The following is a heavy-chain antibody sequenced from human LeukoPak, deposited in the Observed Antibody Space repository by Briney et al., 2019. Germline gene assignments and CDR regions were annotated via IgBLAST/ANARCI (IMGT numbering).Heavy chain of an antibody. CDR2: IIPIFGTA. J-gene: IGHJ4*02. D-gene: IGHD5-24*01. CDR3: ARGVLSVATIWDGFDY. V-gene: IGHV1-69*05. Sequence: SVKVSCKASGGTFSSYAISWVRQAPGQGLEWMGGIIPIFGTANCAQKFQGRVTITTDESTSTAYMELSSLRSEDTAVYYCARGVLSVATIWDGFDYWGQGTLVTVSS. CDR1: GGTFSSYA.